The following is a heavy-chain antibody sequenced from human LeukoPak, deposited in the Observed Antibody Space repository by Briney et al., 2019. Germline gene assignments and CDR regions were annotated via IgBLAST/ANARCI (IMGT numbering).Heavy chain of an antibody. CDR3: ARSGYVDYDFWSGYYLFDY. V-gene: IGHV4-39*01. CDR1: GGSISSSSYY. J-gene: IGHJ4*02. CDR2: IYYSGGT. Sequence: ASETLSLTCTVSGGSISSSSYYWGWIRQPPGKGLKWFGSIYYSGGTYYNPSLKSRVTISVDTSKNQFSLKLSSVTAADTAVYYCARSGYVDYDFWSGYYLFDYWGQGTLVTVSS. D-gene: IGHD3-3*01.